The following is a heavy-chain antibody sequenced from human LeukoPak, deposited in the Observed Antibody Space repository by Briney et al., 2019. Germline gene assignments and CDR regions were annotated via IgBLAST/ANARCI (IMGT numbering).Heavy chain of an antibody. CDR3: AKGVTKYYFDY. CDR2: ISGSGGST. CDR1: GFTFSSYA. V-gene: IGHV3-23*01. J-gene: IGHJ4*02. D-gene: IGHD2-21*02. Sequence: GGSLRLSCAASGFTFSSYAMSWVRQAPGKGLEWVSAISGSGGSTYYADSVKGRFTISRDNSKNTLYPQVNSLRAEDTAVYYCAKGVTKYYFDYWGQGTLVTVSS.